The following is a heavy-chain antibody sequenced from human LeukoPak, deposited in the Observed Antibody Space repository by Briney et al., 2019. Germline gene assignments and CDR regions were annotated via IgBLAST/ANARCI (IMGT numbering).Heavy chain of an antibody. CDR1: GYTFTSYY. Sequence: ASVKVSCKASGYTFTSYYMHWVRQAPGQGLEWMGIINPSGGSTSYAQKFQGRVTMTRDTSTSTVYMELSSLRSEDTAVYYCARDPGYCTNGVCYDLDYWGQGTLVTVSS. CDR2: INPSGGST. CDR3: ARDPGYCTNGVCYDLDY. D-gene: IGHD2-8*01. V-gene: IGHV1-46*01. J-gene: IGHJ4*02.